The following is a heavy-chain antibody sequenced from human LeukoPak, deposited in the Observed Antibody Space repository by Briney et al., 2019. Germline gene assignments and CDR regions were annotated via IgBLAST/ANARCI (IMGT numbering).Heavy chain of an antibody. CDR2: IHDSGRS. J-gene: IGHJ4*02. V-gene: IGHV4-59*01. D-gene: IGHD3-16*01. CDR3: ARISRWGPY. CDR1: GGSISRYY. Sequence: SATLSLTCTVSGGSISRYYWSWIRQSPGKGLEWIAYIHDSGRSNSHPSLKSRVSISVDTSQKQFFLRLSSVTAADTAVYYCARISRWGPYWGQGILVTVSS.